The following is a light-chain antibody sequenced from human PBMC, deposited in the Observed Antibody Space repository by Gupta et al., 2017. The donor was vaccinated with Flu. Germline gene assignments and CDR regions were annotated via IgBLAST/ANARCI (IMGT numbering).Light chain of an antibody. V-gene: IGLV1-40*01. CDR3: QSYDSSLSGYV. CDR2: GDI. Sequence: QSVLTQPPSVSGAPGQRVTISCPGSSSNIGAGYDVHWYQQLPGTAPKLLIYGDINRPSGVPDRFSGSKSGTSASLAITGIQAEDEADYYCQSYDSSLSGYVFGTGTKVTVL. J-gene: IGLJ1*01. CDR1: SSNIGAGYD.